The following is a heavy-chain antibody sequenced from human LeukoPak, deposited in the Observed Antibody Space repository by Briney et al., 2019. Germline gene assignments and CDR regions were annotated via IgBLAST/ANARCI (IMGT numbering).Heavy chain of an antibody. J-gene: IGHJ3*02. CDR1: GYTFTGYY. D-gene: IGHD5-12*01. V-gene: IGHV1-2*02. CDR3: ARDTGIVATPGAFDI. Sequence: GASVKVSCKASGYTFTGYYMHWVRQAPGQGLEWMGWINPNSGGTNYAQKFQGRVTMTRDTSISTAYMELSRLRSDDTAVYYCARDTGIVATPGAFDIWGQGTMVTVSS. CDR2: INPNSGGT.